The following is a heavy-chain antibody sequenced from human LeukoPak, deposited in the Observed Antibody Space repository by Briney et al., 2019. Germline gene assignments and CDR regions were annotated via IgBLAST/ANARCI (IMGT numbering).Heavy chain of an antibody. V-gene: IGHV4-39*01. CDR1: GDSISSSDYY. Sequence: ASETLSLTCTVSGDSISSSDYYWGWIRQPPGKGLEWIVNIYYSGTTYYNPSLKSRVTISVDSSKNQFSLSLSSVTAADTAVYFCARNRRGYSYGTLYYFDYWGQGTLVTVSS. J-gene: IGHJ4*02. CDR3: ARNRRGYSYGTLYYFDY. D-gene: IGHD5-18*01. CDR2: IYYSGTT.